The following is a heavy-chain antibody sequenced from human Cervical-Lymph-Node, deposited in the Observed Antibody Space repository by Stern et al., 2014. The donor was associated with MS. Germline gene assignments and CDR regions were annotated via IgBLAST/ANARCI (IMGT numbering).Heavy chain of an antibody. CDR3: AREKTDESSGYYPSFDP. CDR1: GGSVSSGSYY. J-gene: IGHJ5*02. D-gene: IGHD3-22*01. V-gene: IGHV4-61*01. Sequence: QLQLQESGPGLVKPSETLSLTCTVSGGSVSSGSYYWSWIRQPPGKGLEWIGYITHSGSNNFNPSLKSRVTISVDTSKNQISLKLTSVTAADTAVYYCAREKTDESSGYYPSFDPWGQGTLVTVSS. CDR2: ITHSGSN.